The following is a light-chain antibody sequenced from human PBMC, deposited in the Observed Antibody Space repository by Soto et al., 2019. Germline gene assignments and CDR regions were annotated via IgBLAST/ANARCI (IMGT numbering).Light chain of an antibody. CDR3: VLYMGSGIWV. Sequence: QTVVTQEPLFSVSPGGTVTLTCGLSSGSVSTNYYPSWYQQTPGQAPRTLIYSTNTRSSGVPDRFSGSILGNKAALTITGAQADDESDYYCVLYMGSGIWVFGGGTKLTVL. CDR1: SGSVSTNYY. J-gene: IGLJ3*02. CDR2: STN. V-gene: IGLV8-61*01.